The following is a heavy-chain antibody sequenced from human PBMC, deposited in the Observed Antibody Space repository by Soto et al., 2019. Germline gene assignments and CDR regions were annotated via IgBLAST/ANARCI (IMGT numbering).Heavy chain of an antibody. CDR2: ISSSGSDT. CDR3: AXXXXXXXGYSGY. J-gene: IGHJ4*02. CDR1: GFTFSDYY. V-gene: IGHV3-11*05. D-gene: IGHD4-4*01. Sequence: QVQLVESGGGLVKPGGCLRLSCAASGFTFSDYYRSWIRQAPGKGLEWVSYISSSGSDTNYADSVKGRFTVSRDNAKNSLYLKMNGLRAEDTAVXXXAXXXXXXXGYSGYWGQGTLVTVSS.